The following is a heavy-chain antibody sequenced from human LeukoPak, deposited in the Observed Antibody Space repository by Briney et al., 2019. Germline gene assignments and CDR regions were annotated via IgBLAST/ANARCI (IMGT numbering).Heavy chain of an antibody. Sequence: PSETLSLTCTVSGGSISSSSYYWAWIRQPPGMGLEWIGTIYYNGSTYYNPSLKSRVTISVDTSKNQFSLRLTSVTAADTAVYSCARRGNAIWHEAFDIWGPGTMVTVSS. CDR1: GGSISSSSYY. CDR3: ARRGNAIWHEAFDI. D-gene: IGHD4-23*01. J-gene: IGHJ3*02. V-gene: IGHV4-39*01. CDR2: IYYNGST.